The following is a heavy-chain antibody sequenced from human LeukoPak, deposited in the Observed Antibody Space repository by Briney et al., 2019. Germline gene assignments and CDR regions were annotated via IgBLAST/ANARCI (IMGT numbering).Heavy chain of an antibody. D-gene: IGHD5-18*01. CDR3: ARGLLWFLDAFDI. J-gene: IGHJ3*02. Sequence: PSQTLSLTCTVSGGSISSGSYYWSWIRQPAGKGLEWIGRIYTSGSTNRSPSLKSRVTISVDTSKNQFSLKLSSVTAADTAVYYCARGLLWFLDAFDIWGQGTMVTVSS. V-gene: IGHV4-61*02. CDR2: IYTSGST. CDR1: GGSISSGSYY.